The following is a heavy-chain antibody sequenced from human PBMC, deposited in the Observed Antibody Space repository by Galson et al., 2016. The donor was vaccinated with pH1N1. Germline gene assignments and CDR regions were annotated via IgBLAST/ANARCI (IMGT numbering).Heavy chain of an antibody. CDR2: IRGDGTQI. D-gene: IGHD3-16*02. CDR1: GISLSSSW. CDR3: ARDFSPSRYHDGTFYYDAFDI. Sequence: SLRLSCAGSGISLSSSWMTWVRQAPGKGLEWVANIRGDGTQIHYVDYVKGRFTISRDNAKNSLFLQMNDLRAEDTAVYYCARDFSPSRYHDGTFYYDAFDIWGQGTMVTVSS. V-gene: IGHV3-7*01. J-gene: IGHJ3*02.